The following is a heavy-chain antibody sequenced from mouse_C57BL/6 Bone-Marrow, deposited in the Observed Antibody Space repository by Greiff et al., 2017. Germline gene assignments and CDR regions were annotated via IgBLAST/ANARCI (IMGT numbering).Heavy chain of an antibody. CDR1: GYTFTSYD. J-gene: IGHJ1*03. CDR2: IYPRDGSP. D-gene: IGHD1-1*01. CDR3: ARLEFDGSSGDWYCDV. V-gene: IGHV1-85*01. Sequence: QVQLKESGPELVQPGASVKLSCKASGYTFTSYDINWVKQRPGQGLEWIGWIYPRDGSPKYNEKFKGKANLTVDTSSSTAYMELHSLTSEDSAVYFCARLEFDGSSGDWYCDVWGTGTTVTVAS.